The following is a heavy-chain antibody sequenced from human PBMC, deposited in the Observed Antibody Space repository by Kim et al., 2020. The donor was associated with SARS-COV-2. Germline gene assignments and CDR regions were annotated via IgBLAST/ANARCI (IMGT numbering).Heavy chain of an antibody. Sequence: NFNHVLKSRVTISMDTAKNHVSLKLTSVTAADTAVYYCARYRYSGYDFDYWGQGALVTVSS. D-gene: IGHD5-12*01. CDR3: ARYRYSGYDFDY. J-gene: IGHJ4*02. V-gene: IGHV4-59*10.